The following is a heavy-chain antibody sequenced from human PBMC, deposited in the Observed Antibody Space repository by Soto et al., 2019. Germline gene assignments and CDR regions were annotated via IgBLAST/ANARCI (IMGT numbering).Heavy chain of an antibody. V-gene: IGHV3-30*18. Sequence: GGSLRLSCAASGFTFSSYGMHWVRQAPGKGLEWVAVISYDGSNKYYADSVKGRFTISRDNSKNTLYLQMNSLRAEDTAVYYCAKDRGVTGTTYDAFDIWGQGTMVTVSS. J-gene: IGHJ3*02. D-gene: IGHD1-7*01. CDR2: ISYDGSNK. CDR1: GFTFSSYG. CDR3: AKDRGVTGTTYDAFDI.